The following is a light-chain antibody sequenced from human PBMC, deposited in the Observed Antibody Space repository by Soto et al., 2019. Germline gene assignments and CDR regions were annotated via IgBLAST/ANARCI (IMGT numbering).Light chain of an antibody. CDR1: QSISSW. V-gene: IGKV1-5*01. CDR3: QQYNSRMYT. J-gene: IGKJ2*01. Sequence: DIQMTQSPSTLSASVGGRVTITCRASQSISSWLAWYQQKPGKAPKLLIYDASSLESGVPSRFSGSGSGTEFTLTISSLQPDDFATYYCQQYNSRMYTFGQGTKLEIK. CDR2: DAS.